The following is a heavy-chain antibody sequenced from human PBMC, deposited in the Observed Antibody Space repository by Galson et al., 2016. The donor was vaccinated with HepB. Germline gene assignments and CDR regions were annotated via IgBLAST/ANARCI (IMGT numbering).Heavy chain of an antibody. CDR2: DGSNK. V-gene: IGHV3-33*01. CDR3: ARGPVRYSGYDFGYFGH. D-gene: IGHD5-12*01. J-gene: IGHJ1*01. Sequence: DGSNKNYADFVKGRFTISRDNSKNTLYLQINSLRAEDTAIYYCARGPVRYSGYDFGYFGHWGQGTLVTVSS.